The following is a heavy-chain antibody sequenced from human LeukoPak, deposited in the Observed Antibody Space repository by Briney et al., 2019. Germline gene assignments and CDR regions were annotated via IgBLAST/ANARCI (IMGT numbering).Heavy chain of an antibody. D-gene: IGHD3-10*01. Sequence: ASVKVSCKASGGTFSSYAISWVRQAPGQGLEWMGWINPSSGGTNYAQKFQGRVTMTRDTSISTAYMELSRLRSDDTAVYYCARSTMVRGAPYYMDVWGKGTTVTISS. CDR1: GGTFSSYA. CDR3: ARSTMVRGAPYYMDV. V-gene: IGHV1-2*02. CDR2: INPSSGGT. J-gene: IGHJ6*03.